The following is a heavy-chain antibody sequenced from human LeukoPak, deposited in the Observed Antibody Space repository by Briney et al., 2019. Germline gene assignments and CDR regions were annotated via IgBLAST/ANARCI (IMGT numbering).Heavy chain of an antibody. J-gene: IGHJ3*02. CDR2: ISSSGSTI. D-gene: IGHD4-17*01. V-gene: IGHV3-11*04. CDR1: GFTFSDYY. CDR3: ARECDTVTDYREGAFDI. Sequence: GGSLRLSCAASGFTFSDYYMSWIRQAPGKGLEGVSYISSSGSTIYYADSVKGRFTISRDNAKNSLYLQMNSLRAEDTAVYYCARECDTVTDYREGAFDIWGQGTMLTVSS.